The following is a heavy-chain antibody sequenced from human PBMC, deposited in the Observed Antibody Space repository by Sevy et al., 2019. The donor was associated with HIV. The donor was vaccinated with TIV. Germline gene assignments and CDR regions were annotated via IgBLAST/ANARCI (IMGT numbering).Heavy chain of an antibody. D-gene: IGHD3-3*01. CDR1: GFTFSSYG. V-gene: IGHV3-30*18. Sequence: GGYLRLSCAASGFTFSSYGMHWVRQAPGKGLEWVAVISYDGSNKYYADSVKGRFTISRDNSKNTLYLQMNSLRAEDTAVYYCAKDARYEGFVAFDIWGQGTMVTVSS. CDR2: ISYDGSNK. J-gene: IGHJ3*02. CDR3: AKDARYEGFVAFDI.